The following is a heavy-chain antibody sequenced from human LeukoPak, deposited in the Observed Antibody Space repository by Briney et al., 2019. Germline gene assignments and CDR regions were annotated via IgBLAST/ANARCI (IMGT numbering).Heavy chain of an antibody. CDR2: IYYSGST. V-gene: IGHV4-31*03. CDR1: GGSISSGGYY. CDR3: ARGRRDFWSGYYRLNWFDP. Sequence: SETLSLTCTVSGGSISSGGYYWSWIRQHPGKGLEWIGYIYYSGSTYYNPSLKSRVTISVDTSKNQFSLKLSSVTAADTAVYYCARGRRDFWSGYYRLNWFDPWGQGTLVTVSS. J-gene: IGHJ5*02. D-gene: IGHD3-3*01.